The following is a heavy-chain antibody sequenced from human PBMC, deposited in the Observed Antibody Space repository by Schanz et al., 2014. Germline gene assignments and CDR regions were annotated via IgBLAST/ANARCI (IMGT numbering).Heavy chain of an antibody. D-gene: IGHD2-8*02. V-gene: IGHV3-7*01. J-gene: IGHJ3*01. CDR2: MNQDGSVK. CDR3: ARDSRYCTGVDCKGDAFDL. Sequence: EVQLVESGGGLVQPGGSLRLSCAASRFTFSDYWMSWVRQAPGKGLEWVANMNQDGSVKNYVDSVKGRFTISRDNAKNSLYLQMNSLRAEDTAVYHCARDSRYCTGVDCKGDAFDLWGQGTLVTVSS. CDR1: RFTFSDYW.